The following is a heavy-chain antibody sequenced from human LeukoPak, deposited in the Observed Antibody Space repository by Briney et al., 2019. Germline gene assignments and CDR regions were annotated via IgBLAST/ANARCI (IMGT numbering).Heavy chain of an antibody. CDR2: IKQDGGQQ. CDR1: GFGFSGYG. CDR3: ARVGRNYDVLTGYSPRYYCDN. Sequence: PGGSLRLSCAASGFGFSGYGMHWVRQAPGKGPEWVAKIKQDGGQQDYVDSVKGRFTISRDNAKNSLYLQMNSLRGEDTAVYYCARVGRNYDVLTGYSPRYYCDNWGQGTLVTVSS. J-gene: IGHJ4*02. D-gene: IGHD3-9*01. V-gene: IGHV3-7*03.